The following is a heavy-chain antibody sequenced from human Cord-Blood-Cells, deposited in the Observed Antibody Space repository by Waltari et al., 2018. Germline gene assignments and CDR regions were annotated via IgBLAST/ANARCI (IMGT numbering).Heavy chain of an antibody. D-gene: IGHD3-10*01. V-gene: IGHV3-48*03. Sequence: EVQLGESGGGLVQPGGPLRLSCAAPGFTISSSEMNWVRQAPGKGLEWVSYISSSGSTIYYADSVKGRFTISRDNAKNSLYLQMNSLRAEDTAVYYCARDGVLLWFGELFDYWGQGTLVTVSS. J-gene: IGHJ4*02. CDR1: GFTISSSE. CDR2: ISSSGSTI. CDR3: ARDGVLLWFGELFDY.